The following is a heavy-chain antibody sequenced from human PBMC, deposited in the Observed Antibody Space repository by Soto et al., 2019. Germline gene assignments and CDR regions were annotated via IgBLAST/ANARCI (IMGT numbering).Heavy chain of an antibody. Sequence: ASVKVSCKASGYTFTGYYMHWVRQAPGQGLEWMGWINPNSGGTNYAQKFQGRVTMTRDTSISTAYMELCRLRSDDTAVYYCARGPSIVVVPAAPYNWFDPWGQGTLVTVSS. CDR2: INPNSGGT. V-gene: IGHV1-2*02. J-gene: IGHJ5*02. CDR3: ARGPSIVVVPAAPYNWFDP. CDR1: GYTFTGYY. D-gene: IGHD2-2*01.